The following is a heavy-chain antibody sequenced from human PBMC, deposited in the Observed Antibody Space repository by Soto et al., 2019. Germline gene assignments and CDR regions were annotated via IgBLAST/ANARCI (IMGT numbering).Heavy chain of an antibody. Sequence: ASVKVSCKASGYTFTSYYMHWVRQAPGQGLEWMGIINPSGGSTSYAQKFQGRVTMTRDTSTSTVYMEQSSLRSEDTAVYYCAAQVTTVTPSDWYFDLWGRGTLVTVSS. D-gene: IGHD4-17*01. CDR2: INPSGGST. V-gene: IGHV1-46*01. J-gene: IGHJ2*01. CDR1: GYTFTSYY. CDR3: AAQVTTVTPSDWYFDL.